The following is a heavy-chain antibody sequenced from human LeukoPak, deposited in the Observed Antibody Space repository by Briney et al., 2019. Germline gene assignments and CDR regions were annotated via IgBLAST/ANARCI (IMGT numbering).Heavy chain of an antibody. CDR2: ICYSGST. CDR3: ARGRSDFWSGYFNWFDP. J-gene: IGHJ5*02. CDR1: GGSISSVGYY. D-gene: IGHD3-3*01. V-gene: IGHV4-30-4*01. Sequence: SETLSLTCTVSGGSISSVGYYWRWLRQPPETGLECIGSICYSGSTYYNPSLKSRVTISVDTSTNQFSLKLSSVTAADTAVYYWARGRSDFWSGYFNWFDPWGQGTLVTVSS.